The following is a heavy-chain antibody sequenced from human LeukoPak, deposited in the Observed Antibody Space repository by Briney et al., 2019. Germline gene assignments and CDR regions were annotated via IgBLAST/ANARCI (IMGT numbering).Heavy chain of an antibody. V-gene: IGHV4-59*01. CDR3: AREGGDWNQPGIDP. Sequence: SETLSLTCTVSGGSISSYYWSWIRQPPGKGLEWIGYIYYSGSTNYNPSLKSRVTISVDTSKNQFSLKLSSVTAADTAVYYCAREGGDWNQPGIDPWGQGTLVTVSS. CDR2: IYYSGST. CDR1: GGSISSYY. J-gene: IGHJ5*02. D-gene: IGHD1-1*01.